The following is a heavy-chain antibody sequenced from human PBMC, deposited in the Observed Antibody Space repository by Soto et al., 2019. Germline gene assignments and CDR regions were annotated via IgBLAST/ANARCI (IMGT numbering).Heavy chain of an antibody. V-gene: IGHV4-59*01. J-gene: IGHJ3*02. D-gene: IGHD4-17*01. Sequence: QVQLQESGPGLVKPSETLSLTCTVSGGSISSYYWSWIRQPPGKGLEWIGYIYYSGSTNYNPSLKSRVTISVDTSKNQFSLKLSSVTAADTAVYYCAGDPVVVTTVTTGGAFDIWGQGTMVTVSS. CDR2: IYYSGST. CDR3: AGDPVVVTTVTTGGAFDI. CDR1: GGSISSYY.